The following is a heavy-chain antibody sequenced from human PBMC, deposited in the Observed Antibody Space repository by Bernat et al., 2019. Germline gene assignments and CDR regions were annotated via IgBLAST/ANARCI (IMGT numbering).Heavy chain of an antibody. CDR3: AKAHHCNGSRCDDYYFDL. J-gene: IGHJ2*01. V-gene: IGHV3-30*18. CDR1: GFTFSSYG. CDR2: IPHGGSNT. Sequence: QVQLVESGGGVVQPGRSLRLSCAASGFTFSSYGMHWVRQAPGKGLEWVAVIPHGGSNTYYGDSVKGRFSISRDNSKNTLNLQMNSLRAEDTAVYYCAKAHHCNGSRCDDYYFDLWGRGTLVTVSS. D-gene: IGHD2-15*01.